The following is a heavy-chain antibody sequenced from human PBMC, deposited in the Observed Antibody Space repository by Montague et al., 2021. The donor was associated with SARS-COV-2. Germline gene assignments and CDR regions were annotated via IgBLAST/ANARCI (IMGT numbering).Heavy chain of an antibody. D-gene: IGHD3-3*01. CDR2: IYYSGST. CDR3: ARVRGGFLEWLLYFDY. Sequence: TLSLTCTVSGGSISSSSYHWSWIRQHPGKGLEWIGYIYYSGSTYYNPSLKSRVTISVDTSKNQFSLKLSSVTAADTAVYYCARVRGGFLEWLLYFDYWGQGTLVTVSS. J-gene: IGHJ4*02. V-gene: IGHV4-31*03. CDR1: GGSISSSSYH.